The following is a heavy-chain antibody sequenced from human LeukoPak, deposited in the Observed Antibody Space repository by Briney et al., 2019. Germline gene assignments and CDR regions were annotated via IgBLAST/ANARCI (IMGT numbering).Heavy chain of an antibody. CDR3: ATDLSPYYDILTGPHPDAFDI. Sequence: GGSLRLSCAASGFTFSSYSMNWVRQAPGKGLEWVSSISSSSSYIYYADSVKGRFTISRDNAKNSLYLQMNSLRAEDTAVYYCATDLSPYYDILTGPHPDAFDIWGPGTMVTVSS. D-gene: IGHD3-9*01. CDR1: GFTFSSYS. CDR2: ISSSSSYI. V-gene: IGHV3-21*01. J-gene: IGHJ3*02.